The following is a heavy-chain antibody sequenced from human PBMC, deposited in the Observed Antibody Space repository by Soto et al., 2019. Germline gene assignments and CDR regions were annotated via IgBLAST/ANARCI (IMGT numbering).Heavy chain of an antibody. J-gene: IGHJ6*02. Sequence: ENLYLTCTVYGGSISRDYWSWIRQPPGKGLEWIGYIYYSGSTNYNPSLKSRVTISVDTSKNQLSLKLSSVTAADTAVDYCARHGEATAMAYYYYFSIAVWGPRT. CDR3: ARHGEATAMAYYYYFSIAV. CDR2: IYYSGST. D-gene: IGHD5-18*01. V-gene: IGHV4-59*08. CDR1: GGSISRDY.